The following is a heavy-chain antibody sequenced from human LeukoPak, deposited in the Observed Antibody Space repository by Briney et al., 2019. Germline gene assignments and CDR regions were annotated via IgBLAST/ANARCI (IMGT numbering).Heavy chain of an antibody. D-gene: IGHD1-7*01. CDR1: GFSVTSNY. Sequence: PGGSLRLSCAASGFSVTSNYMTWVRQAPGKGLEWISVIYSGTSTYYADSVKGRFTISRHNSKNTLYLQMNSLRPEDTAVYYCARAYNWDYEGGWFDPWGQGTLVTVSS. V-gene: IGHV3-53*04. CDR3: ARAYNWDYEGGWFDP. J-gene: IGHJ5*02. CDR2: IYSGTST.